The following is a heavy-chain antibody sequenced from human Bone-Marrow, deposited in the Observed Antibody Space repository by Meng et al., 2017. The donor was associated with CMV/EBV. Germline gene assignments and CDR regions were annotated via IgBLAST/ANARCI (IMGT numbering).Heavy chain of an antibody. V-gene: IGHV1-2*02. J-gene: IGHJ4*02. CDR1: GYTFTSYD. Sequence: ASVKVSCKASGYTFTSYDINWVRQATGQGLEWMGWINPNSGGTNYAQKFQGRVTMTRDTSISTAYMELSRLRSDDTAVYYCARAAWELLLGFDYWGQGTLVTVSS. CDR2: INPNSGGT. D-gene: IGHD1-26*01. CDR3: ARAAWELLLGFDY.